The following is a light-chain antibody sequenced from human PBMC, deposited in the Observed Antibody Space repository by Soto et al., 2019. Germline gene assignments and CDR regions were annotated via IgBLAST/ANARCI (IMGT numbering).Light chain of an antibody. CDR3: HQRSNWPRT. V-gene: IGKV3D-20*02. CDR2: GTS. CDR1: QSVSSSY. Sequence: EIVLTQSPGTLSLSPGERGTLSCRASQSVSSSYLAWYQQKPGQAPRLLMYGTSSRPTGTPDRFSGSGSGTDFTLTISSLEPEDFAVYFCHQRSNWPRTFGGGTKVDNK. J-gene: IGKJ4*01.